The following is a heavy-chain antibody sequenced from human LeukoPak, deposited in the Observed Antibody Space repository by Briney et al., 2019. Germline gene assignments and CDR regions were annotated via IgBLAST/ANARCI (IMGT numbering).Heavy chain of an antibody. J-gene: IGHJ4*02. CDR1: GFNFDDYG. CDR3: ARDFRSRYCSSTSCYTFDY. CDR2: INWNGGST. Sequence: PGGSLRLSCAASGFNFDDYGMSWVRQAPGKGLEWVSGINWNGGSTGYADSVKGRFTISRDNAKNSLYLQMNSLRAEDTALYYCARDFRSRYCSSTSCYTFDYWGQGTLVTVSS. V-gene: IGHV3-20*04. D-gene: IGHD2-2*01.